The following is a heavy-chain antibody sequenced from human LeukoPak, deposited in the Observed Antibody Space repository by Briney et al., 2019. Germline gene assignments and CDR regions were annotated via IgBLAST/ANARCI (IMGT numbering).Heavy chain of an antibody. CDR1: GYTFSDYY. Sequence: ASVKVSCKASGYTFSDYYIHWVRQAPGQGLEWVGWINPNSGGTDSAQKFEGRVTMTRDTSISTAYMELSRLRSDDTAMYYCARRSCSSTSCYDFDYWGQGTLVIVSS. D-gene: IGHD2-2*01. J-gene: IGHJ4*02. CDR2: INPNSGGT. CDR3: ARRSCSSTSCYDFDY. V-gene: IGHV1-2*02.